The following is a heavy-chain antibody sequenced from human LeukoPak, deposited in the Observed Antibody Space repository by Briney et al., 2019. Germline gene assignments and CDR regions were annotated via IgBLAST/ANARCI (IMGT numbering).Heavy chain of an antibody. Sequence: SETLSLTCTLSGGSISTYYWSWVRQPPGKGLEWIGYIYYTGSTDYNPSLKSRVTMSVDTSKNQSSLKLSSVTAADTAVYSCARGSVRGEFDPWGQGTLVTVSS. J-gene: IGHJ5*02. D-gene: IGHD3-10*01. CDR1: GGSISTYY. CDR3: ARGSVRGEFDP. V-gene: IGHV4-59*01. CDR2: IYYTGST.